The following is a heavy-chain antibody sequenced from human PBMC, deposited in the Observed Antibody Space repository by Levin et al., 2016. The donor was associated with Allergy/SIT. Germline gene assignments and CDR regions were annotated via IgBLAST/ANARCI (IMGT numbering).Heavy chain of an antibody. V-gene: IGHV4-39*01. J-gene: IGHJ5*02. D-gene: IGHD3-10*02. CDR2: IYYSGST. CDR3: ARHLFGERNWFDP. Sequence: WIRQPPGKGLEWIGSIYYSGSTYYNPSLKSRVTISVDTSKNQFSLKLSSVTAADTAVYYCARHLFGERNWFDPWGQGTLVTVSS.